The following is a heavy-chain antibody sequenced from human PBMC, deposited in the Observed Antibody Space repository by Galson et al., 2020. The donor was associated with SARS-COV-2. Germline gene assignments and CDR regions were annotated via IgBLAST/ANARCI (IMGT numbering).Heavy chain of an antibody. J-gene: IGHJ4*02. Sequence: KMSGPTLVKPTQTLTLTCTLSGFSLSTTAMAVGWIRQPPGKALEWLALIYLDDDDRYSPSLKSRLTITKDTSKNQVVLTMTSMDPVDTATYYCARYRLTYFDYWGQGTLVTVSS. D-gene: IGHD5-18*01. CDR2: IYLDDDD. V-gene: IGHV2-5*02. CDR1: GFSLSTTAMA. CDR3: ARYRLTYFDY.